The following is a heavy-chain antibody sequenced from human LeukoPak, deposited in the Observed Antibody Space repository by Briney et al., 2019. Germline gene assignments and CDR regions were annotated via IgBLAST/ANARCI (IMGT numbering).Heavy chain of an antibody. CDR1: GYIFTGYY. D-gene: IGHD1-26*01. Sequence: ASVKVSCKASGYIFTGYYMHWVRQAPGQGLEWMGWINPNSGGTNSAQKFQGRVTMTRDTSISTAYMELSRLTSDDTAVYYCARHPYSRSHPLDIWGHGTLVTVSS. V-gene: IGHV1-2*02. J-gene: IGHJ4*01. CDR2: INPNSGGT. CDR3: ARHPYSRSHPLDI.